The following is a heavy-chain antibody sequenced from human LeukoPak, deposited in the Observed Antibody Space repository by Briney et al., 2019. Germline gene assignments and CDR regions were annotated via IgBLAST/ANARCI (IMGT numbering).Heavy chain of an antibody. D-gene: IGHD6-6*01. CDR1: GFTFSSYG. CDR3: AKGYARSSYYYYYYYMDV. CDR2: IRYDGSNK. Sequence: GGSLRLSCAASGFTFSSYGIHWVRQAPGKGLEWVAFIRYDGSNKYYADSVKGRFTISRDNSKNTLYLQMNSLRAEDTAVYYCAKGYARSSYYYYYYYMDVWGKGTTVTVSS. V-gene: IGHV3-30*02. J-gene: IGHJ6*03.